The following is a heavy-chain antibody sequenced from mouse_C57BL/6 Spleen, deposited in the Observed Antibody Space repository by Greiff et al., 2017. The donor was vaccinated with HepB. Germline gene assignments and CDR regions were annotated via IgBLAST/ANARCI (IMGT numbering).Heavy chain of an antibody. CDR3: ARHYGNYGALDY. V-gene: IGHV1-52*01. J-gene: IGHJ4*01. D-gene: IGHD2-1*01. CDR1: GYTFTSYW. CDR2: IDPSDSET. Sequence: VQLQQPGAELVRPGSSVKLSCKASGYTFTSYWMHWVKQRPIQGLEWIGNIDPSDSETHYNQKFKDKATLTVDKSSSTACMQLSSLTSEDSAVYYCARHYGNYGALDYWGQGTSVTVSS.